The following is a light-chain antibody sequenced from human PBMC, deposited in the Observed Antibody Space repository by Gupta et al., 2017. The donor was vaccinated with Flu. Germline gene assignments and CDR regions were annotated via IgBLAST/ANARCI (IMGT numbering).Light chain of an antibody. CDR2: RSN. Sequence: QSVLTQPPSASGTPGPRFSISCSGSSSNIGNSYVYWYQQLPGTAPKLLMYRSNERPSGVPDRFSGSKSGTSASLAISGLRAEDEADYFCAAGDDSRSGYVFGTGIRVTVL. CDR1: SSNIGNSY. J-gene: IGLJ1*01. CDR3: AAGDDSRSGYV. V-gene: IGLV1-47*01.